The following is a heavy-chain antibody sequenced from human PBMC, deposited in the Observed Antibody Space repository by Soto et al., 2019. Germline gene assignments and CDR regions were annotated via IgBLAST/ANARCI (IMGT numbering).Heavy chain of an antibody. CDR2: ISWNSGSI. CDR1: GFTFGDYA. Sequence: PGGSLRLSCAASGFTFGDYAMHWVRQAPGKGLELVSGISWNSGSIGYADSVKGRFTISRDNAKNSLYLQMNSPRAEDTALYYCAKGTDDFHYMDVWGKGTTVTVSS. J-gene: IGHJ6*03. CDR3: AKGTDDFHYMDV. D-gene: IGHD3-3*01. V-gene: IGHV3-9*01.